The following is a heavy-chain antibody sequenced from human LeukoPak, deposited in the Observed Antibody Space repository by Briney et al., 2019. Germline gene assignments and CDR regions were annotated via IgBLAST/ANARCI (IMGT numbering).Heavy chain of an antibody. D-gene: IGHD3-16*01. V-gene: IGHV4-39*07. CDR1: GVSISSSDYY. CDR2: IYYSGTT. CDR3: ARFGVDYDMDV. Sequence: SETLSLTCTVSGVSISSSDYYWGWIRQPPGKGLEWIGSIYYSGTTYYNPSLKSRVAISVDTSKNQLSLKVTSVTGADTAVYYCARFGVDYDMDVWGQGTTVTVSS. J-gene: IGHJ6*02.